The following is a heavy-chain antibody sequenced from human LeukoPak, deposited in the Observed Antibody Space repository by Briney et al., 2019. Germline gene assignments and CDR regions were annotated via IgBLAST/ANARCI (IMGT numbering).Heavy chain of an antibody. CDR2: ISYDGSNK. CDR1: GFTFSNYA. D-gene: IGHD6-19*01. Sequence: PGGSLRLSCAASGFTFSNYAMHWVRQAPGKGLEWVAVISYDGSNKYYADSVKGRFTISRDNSKNTLYLQMNSLRPEDTAVYYCARSPGIAVAATAYWGQGTLVTVSS. V-gene: IGHV3-30*04. J-gene: IGHJ4*02. CDR3: ARSPGIAVAATAY.